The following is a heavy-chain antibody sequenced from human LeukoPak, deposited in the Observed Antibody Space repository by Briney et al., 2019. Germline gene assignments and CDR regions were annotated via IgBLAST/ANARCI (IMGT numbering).Heavy chain of an antibody. CDR2: ISYDGSNK. CDR1: GFTFSSYG. Sequence: GGSLRLSCAASGFTFSSYGMHWVRQAPGKGLEWVAVISYDGSNKYYADSVRGRFTISRDNSKNTLYLQMNSLRAEDTAVYYCARDPRKSYCSGGSCYSSWGQGTLVTVSS. V-gene: IGHV3-30*03. J-gene: IGHJ4*02. CDR3: ARDPRKSYCSGGSCYSS. D-gene: IGHD2-15*01.